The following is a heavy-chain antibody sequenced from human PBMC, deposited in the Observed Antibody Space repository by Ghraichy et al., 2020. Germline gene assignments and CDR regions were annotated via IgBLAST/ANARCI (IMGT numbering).Heavy chain of an antibody. CDR1: GGSFSGYY. V-gene: IGHV4-34*01. CDR2: INHSGST. CDR3: ARVLYRGSGSYSLRAPRYFDL. Sequence: SETLSLTCAVYGGSFSGYYWSWIRQPPGKGLEWIGEINHSGSTNYNPSLKSRVTISVDTSKNQFSLKLSSVTAADTAVYYCARVLYRGSGSYSLRAPRYFDLWGRGTLVTVSS. J-gene: IGHJ2*01. D-gene: IGHD3-10*01.